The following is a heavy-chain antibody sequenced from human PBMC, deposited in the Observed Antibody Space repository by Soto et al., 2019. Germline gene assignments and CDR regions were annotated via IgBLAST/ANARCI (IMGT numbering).Heavy chain of an antibody. CDR3: AKGGSRWYGYFDY. CDR1: GFTFSSYG. V-gene: IGHV3-30*18. Sequence: QVQLVESGGGVVQPGRSLRLSCAASGFTFSSYGMHWVRQAPGKGLEWVAVISYDGSNKYYADSVKGRFTISRDNSKNSLYLQMNSLRAEDTAVYYWAKGGSRWYGYFDYWGQGTLVTVSS. D-gene: IGHD6-13*01. CDR2: ISYDGSNK. J-gene: IGHJ4*02.